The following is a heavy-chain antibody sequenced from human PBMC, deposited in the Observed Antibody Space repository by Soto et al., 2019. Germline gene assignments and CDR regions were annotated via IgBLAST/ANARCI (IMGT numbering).Heavy chain of an antibody. CDR2: IIPNFGRA. CDR3: ARGKVVVNREYNWFDP. J-gene: IGHJ5*02. Sequence: QVQLVQSGAEVKKPGSSVKVSCKASGGTFSSYAISWVRQAPGQGLEWMGGIIPNFGRANYAQKSQVSVKITADEATSTAYMELSSLRSEDTAVYYCARGKVVVNREYNWFDPWGQGTLVTVSS. D-gene: IGHD2-15*01. CDR1: GGTFSSYA. V-gene: IGHV1-69*01.